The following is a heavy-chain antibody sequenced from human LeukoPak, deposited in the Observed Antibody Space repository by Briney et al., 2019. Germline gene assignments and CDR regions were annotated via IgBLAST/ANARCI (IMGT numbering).Heavy chain of an antibody. Sequence: PGGSLRLSCAASGFTFSSYGMHWVRQAPGKGLEWVAFIRYDGSNKYYADSVKGRFTISRDNSKNTLYLQMNSLRAEDTAVYYCAPALSLYDYIYFDYWGQGTLVTVSS. CDR1: GFTFSSYG. V-gene: IGHV3-30*02. D-gene: IGHD5-12*01. CDR2: IRYDGSNK. CDR3: APALSLYDYIYFDY. J-gene: IGHJ4*02.